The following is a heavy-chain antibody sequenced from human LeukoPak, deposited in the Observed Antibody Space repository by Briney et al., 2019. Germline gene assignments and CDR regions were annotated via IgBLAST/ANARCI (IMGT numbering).Heavy chain of an antibody. CDR3: ATARNMVRGVIPLDY. Sequence: GGSLRLSCAASGLTFSNAWMSWVRQAPGKGLEWVGRIRSKTDGGTTDYAAPVKGRFTISRDDSKNTLYLQMNSLKTGDTAVYYCATARNMVRGVIPLDYWGQGTLVTVSS. J-gene: IGHJ4*02. V-gene: IGHV3-15*01. CDR1: GLTFSNAW. D-gene: IGHD3-10*01. CDR2: IRSKTDGGTT.